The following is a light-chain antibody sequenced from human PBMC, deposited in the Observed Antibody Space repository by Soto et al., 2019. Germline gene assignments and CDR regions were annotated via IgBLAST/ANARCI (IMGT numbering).Light chain of an antibody. CDR1: QSVSSSY. CDR2: GAS. Sequence: IVMTQSPATLSLSPGERATLSCRASQSVSSSYLAWYQQKPGQAPRLLIYGASSRATGIPDRFSGSGSGTDFTLTIRRLESEDFGVYYCKQYAYSPRTFGQGTKVDIK. J-gene: IGKJ1*01. CDR3: KQYAYSPRT. V-gene: IGKV3-20*01.